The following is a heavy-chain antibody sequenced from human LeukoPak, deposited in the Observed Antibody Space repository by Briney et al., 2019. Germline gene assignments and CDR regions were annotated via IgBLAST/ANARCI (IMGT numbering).Heavy chain of an antibody. D-gene: IGHD2-2*01. CDR2: MNPNSGNT. Sequence: GASVKVSCKASGYTFTSYDINWVRQATGQGLEWMGWMNPNSGNTGYAQKFQGRVTMTRNTSISTAYMELSSLRSEDTAVYYCARLNEVGRVLPAAMWSPNYYYGMDVWGQGTTVTVSS. CDR1: GYTFTSYD. CDR3: ARLNEVGRVLPAAMWSPNYYYGMDV. J-gene: IGHJ6*02. V-gene: IGHV1-8*01.